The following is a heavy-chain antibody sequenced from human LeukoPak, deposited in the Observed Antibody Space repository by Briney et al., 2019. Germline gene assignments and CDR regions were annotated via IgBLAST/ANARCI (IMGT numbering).Heavy chain of an antibody. J-gene: IGHJ4*02. D-gene: IGHD6-19*01. V-gene: IGHV3-11*01. CDR1: GFTSSDYY. CDR3: ARNTHYSSGWSSY. CDR2: ISSCGSTI. Sequence: GGSLRLSCAASGFTSSDYYMSWIRQAPGKGLEWVSYISSCGSTIYYADSVKGRFTISRDNAKNSLYLQMNSLRAEDTAVYYCARNTHYSSGWSSYWGQGTLVTVSS.